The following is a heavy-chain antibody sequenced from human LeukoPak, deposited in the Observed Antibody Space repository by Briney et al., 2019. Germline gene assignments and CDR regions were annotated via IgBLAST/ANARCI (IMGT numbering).Heavy chain of an antibody. CDR2: INHSGST. J-gene: IGHJ1*01. CDR3: ARGQGAL. CDR1: GGSFSGYY. Sequence: SETLSLTCAVYGGSFSGYYWSWIRQPPGKGLEWIGEINHSGSTNYNPSLKSRVTISVDTSKNQFSLKLSSVTAADTAVYYCARGQGALWGQGTLVTVSS. V-gene: IGHV4-34*01.